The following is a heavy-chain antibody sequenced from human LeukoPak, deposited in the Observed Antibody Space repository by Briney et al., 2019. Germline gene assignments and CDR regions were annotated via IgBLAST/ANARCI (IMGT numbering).Heavy chain of an antibody. CDR3: ARDLVQQGDRFDP. Sequence: GGSLRLSCAASGFTFSSYSMNWVRQAPGKGLEWVSSISSSSSYIYYADSVKGRFTISRDNAKNSLYLQMNSLRAEDAAVYYCARDLVQQGDRFDPWGQGTLVTVSS. CDR1: GFTFSSYS. V-gene: IGHV3-21*01. CDR2: ISSSSSYI. J-gene: IGHJ5*02. D-gene: IGHD3-10*01.